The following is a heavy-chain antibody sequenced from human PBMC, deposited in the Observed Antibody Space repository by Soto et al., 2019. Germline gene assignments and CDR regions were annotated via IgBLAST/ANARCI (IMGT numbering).Heavy chain of an antibody. Sequence: SETLSLTXAVYGGSFSGYYWSWIRQPPGKGLEWIGEINHSGSTNYNPSLKSRVTISVDTSKNQFSLKLSSVTAADTAVYYRARGHRRVLRYFDWPGNFDYWGQGTLVTVSS. J-gene: IGHJ4*02. CDR3: ARGHRRVLRYFDWPGNFDY. CDR1: GGSFSGYY. D-gene: IGHD3-9*01. V-gene: IGHV4-34*01. CDR2: INHSGST.